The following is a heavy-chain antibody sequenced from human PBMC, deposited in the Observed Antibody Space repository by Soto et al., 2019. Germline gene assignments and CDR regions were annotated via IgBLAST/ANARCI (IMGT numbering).Heavy chain of an antibody. V-gene: IGHV3-64D*06. CDR1: GFTFSSYA. J-gene: IGHJ4*02. D-gene: IGHD5-12*01. CDR2: VRGNGDPP. Sequence: GGSLRLSCSASGFTFSSYAMHWVRQAPGKGPEYVSGVRGNGDPPFYADSVKGRFTISRDNSKNTLYLQMSSLSADDTAVYYCVKSRGGNNFDFFDWGQGALVTVSS. CDR3: VKSRGGNNFDFFD.